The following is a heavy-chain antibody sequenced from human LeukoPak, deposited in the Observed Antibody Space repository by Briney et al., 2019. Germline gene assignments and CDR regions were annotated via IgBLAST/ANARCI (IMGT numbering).Heavy chain of an antibody. V-gene: IGHV4-31*03. D-gene: IGHD3-16*02. J-gene: IGHJ4*02. CDR2: IYYSGST. CDR1: GGSISSGGYY. Sequence: SQTLSLTCTVSGGSISSGGYYWSWIRQHPGKGLEWIGYIYYSGSTYYNPSLKSRVTISVDTSKNQFSLKLSSVTAADTAVYYCARGSRDDYVWGSYRREYYFDYWGQGTLVTVSS. CDR3: ARGSRDDYVWGSYRREYYFDY.